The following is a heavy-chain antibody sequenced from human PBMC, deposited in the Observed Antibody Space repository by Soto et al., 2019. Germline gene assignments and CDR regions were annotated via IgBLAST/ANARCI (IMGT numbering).Heavy chain of an antibody. V-gene: IGHV3-30*18. CDR2: ISYDGTEK. Sequence: GGSPRLSCAASGFSFRNFGMHWVRQAPGKGLEWVAVISYDGTEKDYADSVEGRLTISRDNSKYTVDLQMNSLRVEDTAVYYCAKNFDSSGDLFYFDSWGQGTLVTVSS. CDR1: GFSFRNFG. CDR3: AKNFDSSGDLFYFDS. D-gene: IGHD3-22*01. J-gene: IGHJ4*02.